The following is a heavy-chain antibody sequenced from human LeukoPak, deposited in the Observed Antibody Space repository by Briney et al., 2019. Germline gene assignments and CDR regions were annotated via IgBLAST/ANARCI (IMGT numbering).Heavy chain of an antibody. CDR1: GGSISSGGYS. CDR2: IYHSGST. Sequence: SETLSLTCAVSGGSISSGGYSWSWIRQPPGKGLEWIGYIYHSGSTYYNPSLKSRVTISVDRSKNQFSLKLSSVTAADTAVYYCARGSVMTDYWGQGTLVTVSS. V-gene: IGHV4-30-2*01. J-gene: IGHJ4*02. CDR3: ARGSVMTDY. D-gene: IGHD2-8*01.